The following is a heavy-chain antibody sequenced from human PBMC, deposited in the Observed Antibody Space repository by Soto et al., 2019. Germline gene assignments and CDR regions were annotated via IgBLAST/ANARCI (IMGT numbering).Heavy chain of an antibody. D-gene: IGHD3-10*01. CDR2: IYYSGST. CDR3: ARDRGRGDTNWFDP. V-gene: IGHV4-30-4*01. CDR1: GGSISSGDYY. J-gene: IGHJ5*02. Sequence: SETLSLTCTVSGGSISSGDYYWSWIRQPPGKGLEWIGYIYYSGSTYYNPYLKSRVTISVDTSKNQFSLKLSSVTAADTAVYYCARDRGRGDTNWFDPWGQGTLVTVS.